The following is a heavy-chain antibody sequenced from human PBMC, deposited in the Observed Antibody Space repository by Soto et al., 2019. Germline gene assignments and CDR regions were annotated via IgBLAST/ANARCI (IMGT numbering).Heavy chain of an antibody. CDR2: IYWDDDK. Sequence: QVTLEESGPTRVKPTQTLTLTCTFSGFSLATSGVGVGWVRQPPGKALERLALIYWDDDKRYSPSLRSRLTVTKDTPRNQVVLTMTNTDPVDTATYYCAHRVGLQGNWNGGYFDFWGQGALVTVSS. CDR1: GFSLATSGVG. V-gene: IGHV2-5*02. D-gene: IGHD1-1*01. CDR3: AHRVGLQGNWNGGYFDF. J-gene: IGHJ4*02.